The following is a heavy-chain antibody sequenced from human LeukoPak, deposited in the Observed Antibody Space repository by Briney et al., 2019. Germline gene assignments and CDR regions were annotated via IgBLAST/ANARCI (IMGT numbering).Heavy chain of an antibody. Sequence: ASVKVSCKAFGYTFTSHAMNWVRQAPGQGLELMGWINTNTGIPTYAQGFAGRFVFSLDTSVTTAYLQITSLKAEETAVYYCARDLVSAGFDIWGQGTMVTVSS. V-gene: IGHV7-4-1*02. CDR2: INTNTGIP. CDR1: GYTFTSHA. D-gene: IGHD6-6*01. J-gene: IGHJ3*02. CDR3: ARDLVSAGFDI.